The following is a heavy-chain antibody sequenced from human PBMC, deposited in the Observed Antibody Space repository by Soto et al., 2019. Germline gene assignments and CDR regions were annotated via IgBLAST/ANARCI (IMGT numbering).Heavy chain of an antibody. D-gene: IGHD6-13*01. J-gene: IGHJ6*02. CDR1: GGSISSYY. Sequence: ASGTLSLTCTVSGGSISSYYWSWIRQPPGEGLEWIGYIYYSGSTNYNPARKSRVTISVDTSKNQFSLKLSSVTAADTAVYYCARGAWLDDSSSWERAYYYYGMDVWGQGTTVTVSS. V-gene: IGHV4-59*01. CDR3: ARGAWLDDSSSWERAYYYYGMDV. CDR2: IYYSGST.